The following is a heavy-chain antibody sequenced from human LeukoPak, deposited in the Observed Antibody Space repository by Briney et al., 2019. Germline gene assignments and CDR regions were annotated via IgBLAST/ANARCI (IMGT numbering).Heavy chain of an antibody. CDR2: INAGNGNT. Sequence: ASVKVSCKASGYTFTSYAMHWVRQAPGQRLEWMGWINAGNGNTKYSQKFQGRVTITRDTSASTAYMELSSLRSEDTAVYYCARAKRGIVGATANWFDPWGQGTRVTVSS. CDR3: ARAKRGIVGATANWFDP. CDR1: GYTFTSYA. D-gene: IGHD1-26*01. V-gene: IGHV1-3*01. J-gene: IGHJ5*02.